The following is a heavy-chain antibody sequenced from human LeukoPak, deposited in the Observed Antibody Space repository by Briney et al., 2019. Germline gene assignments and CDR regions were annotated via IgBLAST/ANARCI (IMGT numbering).Heavy chain of an antibody. J-gene: IGHJ5*02. CDR2: IYYSGRT. CDR1: RASVSRSSSG. V-gene: IGHV4-39*01. Sequence: SETLSLTCSFSRASVSRSSSGCGWIRQPPGKGLEWIGSIYYSGRTYYNPSLKSRVTISVDTSKNQFSLKLNSVTAADTAVYYCAGGHCSSITCDVDNFFHRWLQGALVTVSS. D-gene: IGHD2-2*01. CDR3: AGGHCSSITCDVDNFFHR.